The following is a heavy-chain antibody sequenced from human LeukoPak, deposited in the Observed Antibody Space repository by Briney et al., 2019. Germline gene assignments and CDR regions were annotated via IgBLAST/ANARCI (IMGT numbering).Heavy chain of an antibody. D-gene: IGHD6-19*01. J-gene: IGHJ4*02. Sequence: ASVKVSCKASGYTFTSYDINWVRQATGQGLEWMGWMNPNSGNTGYTQKFQGRVTMTRDTSISTAYMELSSLTSDDTAVYYCERDRVGVGSSGWENWGQGTLVTVSS. CDR2: MNPNSGNT. CDR1: GYTFTSYD. V-gene: IGHV1-8*01. CDR3: ERDRVGVGSSGWEN.